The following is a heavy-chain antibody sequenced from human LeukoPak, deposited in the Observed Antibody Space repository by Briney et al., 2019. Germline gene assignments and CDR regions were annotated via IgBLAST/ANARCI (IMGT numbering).Heavy chain of an antibody. J-gene: IGHJ3*02. Sequence: GGSLGLSCAASGFTVSSNYMGWVRQAPGKGLEWVSVLYSGGSTYYPDSVKGRFTISRDNSQNTLYLQMGSLRAEDTAVYYCARLYDSSAYGAFDIWGQGTMVTVSS. D-gene: IGHD3-22*01. CDR3: ARLYDSSAYGAFDI. CDR1: GFTVSSNY. V-gene: IGHV3-66*02. CDR2: LYSGGST.